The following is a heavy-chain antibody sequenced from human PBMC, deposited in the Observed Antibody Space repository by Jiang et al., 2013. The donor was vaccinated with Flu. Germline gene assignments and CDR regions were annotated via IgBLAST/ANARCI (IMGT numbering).Heavy chain of an antibody. CDR3: ARDRTMGLLPDY. Sequence: YYADSVKGRFTISRDNSKNTLYLQMNSLRAEDTAVYYCARDRTMGLLPDYWGQGTLVTV. D-gene: IGHD3-3*01. V-gene: IGHV3-33*01. J-gene: IGHJ4*02.